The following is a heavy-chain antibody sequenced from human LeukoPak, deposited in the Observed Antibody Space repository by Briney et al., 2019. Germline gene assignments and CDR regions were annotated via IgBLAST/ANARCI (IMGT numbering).Heavy chain of an antibody. CDR1: GFTFSSYA. Sequence: GGSLRLSCAASGFTFSSYAMHWVRQAPGKGLEWVAVISYDGSNKYYADSVKGRFTISRDNSKNTLYLQMNSLRAEDTAVYYCARGKDYFDYWGRGTLVTVSS. CDR2: ISYDGSNK. CDR3: ARGKDYFDY. J-gene: IGHJ4*02. V-gene: IGHV3-30-3*01.